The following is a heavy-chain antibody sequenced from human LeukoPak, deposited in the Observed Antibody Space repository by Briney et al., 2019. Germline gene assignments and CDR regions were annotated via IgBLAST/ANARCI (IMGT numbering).Heavy chain of an antibody. CDR2: IYSGGST. Sequence: PGGSLRLSCAASGFTVSSNYMSWVRQAPGKGLEWVSIIYSGGSTYYADSVKGRFTISRDSSKNTLYLQMNSLRAEDTAVYYCARDRCASDWNDRRFDPWGQGTLVTVSS. D-gene: IGHD1-1*01. CDR1: GFTVSSNY. CDR3: ARDRCASDWNDRRFDP. V-gene: IGHV3-66*01. J-gene: IGHJ5*02.